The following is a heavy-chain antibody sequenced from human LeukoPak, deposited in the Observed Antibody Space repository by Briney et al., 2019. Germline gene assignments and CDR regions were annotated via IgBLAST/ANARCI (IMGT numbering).Heavy chain of an antibody. V-gene: IGHV4-34*01. D-gene: IGHD3-16*02. CDR2: INHSGST. J-gene: IGHJ4*02. Sequence: SETLSLTCAVYGGSFSGYYWSWIRQPPGKGLEWIGVINHSGSTNYNPSLKSRVTISVDTSKNQFSLKLSSVTAADTAVYYCARTKAFYYDYVWGSYLRPYYFDYWGQGTLVTVSS. CDR3: ARTKAFYYDYVWGSYLRPYYFDY. CDR1: GGSFSGYY.